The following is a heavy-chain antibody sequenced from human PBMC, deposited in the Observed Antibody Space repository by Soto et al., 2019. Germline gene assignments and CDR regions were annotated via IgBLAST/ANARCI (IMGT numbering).Heavy chain of an antibody. CDR3: ARYCSSTSCHYYYGMDV. CDR2: IIPIFGTA. D-gene: IGHD2-2*01. CDR1: GGTFSSYA. Sequence: SVKVSCKASGGTFSSYAISWVRQAPGQGLEWMGGIIPIFGTANYAQKFQGRVTITADESTSTAYMELSSLRSEDTAVYYCARYCSSTSCHYYYGMDVWGQGTTVTVSS. J-gene: IGHJ6*02. V-gene: IGHV1-69*13.